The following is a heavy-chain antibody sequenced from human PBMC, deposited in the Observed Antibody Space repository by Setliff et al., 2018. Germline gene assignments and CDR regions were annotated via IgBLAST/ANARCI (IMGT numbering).Heavy chain of an antibody. CDR3: ARTAGSSSASGFDY. J-gene: IGHJ4*02. Sequence: LRLSCAASGFTFSSYWMSWVRQAPGKGLEWVANIKQDGSEKYYVDSVKGRFTISRDNAKNSLYLQMNSLRAEDTAVYYCARTAGSSSASGFDYWGQGTLVTVSS. CDR1: GFTFSSYW. D-gene: IGHD2-15*01. V-gene: IGHV3-7*01. CDR2: IKQDGSEK.